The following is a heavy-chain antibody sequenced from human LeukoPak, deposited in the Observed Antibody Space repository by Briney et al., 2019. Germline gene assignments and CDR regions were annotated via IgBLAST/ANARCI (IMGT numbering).Heavy chain of an antibody. Sequence: PSETLSLTCTVSGGSISSYYWSWIRQPAGKGLEWIGRIYTSGSTNYNPSLKSRVTMSVDTSKNQFSLKLSSVTAADTAVYYCARGKVNRGSGILWGWGQGTLVTVSS. D-gene: IGHD3-10*01. CDR2: IYTSGST. J-gene: IGHJ4*02. V-gene: IGHV4-4*07. CDR3: ARGKVNRGSGILWG. CDR1: GGSISSYY.